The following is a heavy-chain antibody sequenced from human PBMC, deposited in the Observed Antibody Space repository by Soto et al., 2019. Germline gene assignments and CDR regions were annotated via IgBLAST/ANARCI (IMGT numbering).Heavy chain of an antibody. CDR2: IWYDGSNK. CDR3: ARQSFSQESGMDV. Sequence: GGSLRLSCAASGFTFSSYGMHWVRQAPGKGLEWVAVIWYDGSNKYYADSVKGRFTISRDNSKNTLYLQMNSLRAEDTAMYYCARQSFSQESGMDVWGQGTTVTVSS. CDR1: GFTFSSYG. V-gene: IGHV3-33*01. J-gene: IGHJ6*02.